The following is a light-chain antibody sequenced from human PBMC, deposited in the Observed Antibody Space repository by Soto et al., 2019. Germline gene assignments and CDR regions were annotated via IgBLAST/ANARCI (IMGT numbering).Light chain of an antibody. CDR2: DAS. CDR1: ESIGTW. Sequence: DIQMTQSPSTLSASIGDRVTITCRASESIGTWLAWYQHKPGKAPKFLIYDASSLESGVPSRFSGSGSGTEFTLTISNLQPDDFATYFCQQYNNYPRTFGQGTKVDIK. J-gene: IGKJ1*01. CDR3: QQYNNYPRT. V-gene: IGKV1-5*01.